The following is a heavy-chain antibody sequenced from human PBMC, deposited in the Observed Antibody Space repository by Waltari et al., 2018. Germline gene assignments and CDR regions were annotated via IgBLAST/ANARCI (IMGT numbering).Heavy chain of an antibody. CDR2: ISSDGSHD. CDR3: ARELILTGFARGLLY. V-gene: IGHV3-30*04. J-gene: IGHJ4*02. D-gene: IGHD3-9*01. CDR1: GFSFGSYA. Sequence: QVQLVESGGGVVQPGRSLRLSCAASGFSFGSYAMHWVRQAPGQGLEWLAIISSDGSHDYYAESVKGRFSISRDNSNNTLYLQMNNLTVEDMAVYYCARELILTGFARGLLYWGQGTLVTVSS.